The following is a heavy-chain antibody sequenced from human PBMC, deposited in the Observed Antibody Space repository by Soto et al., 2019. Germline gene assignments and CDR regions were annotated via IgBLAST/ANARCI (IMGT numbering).Heavy chain of an antibody. V-gene: IGHV1-69*01. CDR3: ARVIQGIAVSGTEGTGYYYYGMDV. CDR2: IIPIFGTA. CDR1: GGTFSSYA. D-gene: IGHD6-19*01. Sequence: QVQLVQSGAEVKKPGSSVKVSCKASGGTFSSYAISWVRQAPGQGLEWMGGIIPIFGTANYAQKFQGRVKITADESTSTAYMELSSLRSEDTAVYYCARVIQGIAVSGTEGTGYYYYGMDVWGQGTTVTVSS. J-gene: IGHJ6*02.